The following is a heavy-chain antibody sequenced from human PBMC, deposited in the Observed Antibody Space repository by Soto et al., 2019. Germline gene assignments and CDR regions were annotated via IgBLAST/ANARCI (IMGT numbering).Heavy chain of an antibody. V-gene: IGHV3-15*01. J-gene: IGHJ3*02. CDR2: IKSKTDGGTT. CDR3: TTGCITSVGVVIQGLDI. CDR1: GFTFSNAW. Sequence: GGSLRLSCAASGFTFSNAWMSWVRQAPGKGLEWVGRIKSKTDGGTTDYAAPVKGRFTISRDDSKNTLYLQLNSVKTEDTAVNYCTTGCITSVGVVIQGLDIWGQGTMVTVSS. D-gene: IGHD3-3*01.